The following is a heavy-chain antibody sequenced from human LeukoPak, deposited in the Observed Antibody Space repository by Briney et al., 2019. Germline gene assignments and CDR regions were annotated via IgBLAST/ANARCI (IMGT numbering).Heavy chain of an antibody. CDR3: ARDMGDSSGYHDY. V-gene: IGHV4-61*02. CDR1: GGSISSGSYY. Sequence: SETLSLTCTVSGGSISSGSYYWSWVRQPAGKGREWIGRIYTSGSTNYNPSLKSRVTISVDRSKNQFSLKLSSVTAADAAVYYRARDMGDSSGYHDYWGQGALVTVSS. D-gene: IGHD3-22*01. J-gene: IGHJ4*02. CDR2: IYTSGST.